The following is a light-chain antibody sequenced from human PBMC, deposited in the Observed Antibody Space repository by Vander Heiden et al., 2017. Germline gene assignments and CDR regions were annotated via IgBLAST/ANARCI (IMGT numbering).Light chain of an antibody. CDR3: AAWDDSLNGVV. CDR2: SNS. Sequence: QSVLTQPPSASGTPGQRVTISCSGSSYNIGSNTVNWYQQLPGTAPKLLIYSNSQRPSGVPDRFSGSKSGTSASLAISGLQAEDEADYYCAAWDDSLNGVVFGGGTKLTVL. CDR1: SYNIGSNT. V-gene: IGLV1-44*01. J-gene: IGLJ2*01.